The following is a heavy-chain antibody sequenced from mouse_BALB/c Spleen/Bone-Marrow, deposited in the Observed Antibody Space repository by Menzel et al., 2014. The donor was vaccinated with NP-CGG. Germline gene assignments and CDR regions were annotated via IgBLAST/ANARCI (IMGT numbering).Heavy chain of an antibody. CDR3: ARLGYYGGFAY. V-gene: IGHV4-1*02. J-gene: IGHJ3*01. CDR1: GFDFSGFW. D-gene: IGHD2-3*01. Sequence: VKLLESGGGLVQPGGSLKLSCAASGFDFSGFWMGWVRQAPGKGLEWIGEINPDSSTINYAPSLKDRFIISRDNAKNPLYLQVSKERSEDTALYYCARLGYYGGFAYWGQGTLVTVSA. CDR2: INPDSSTI.